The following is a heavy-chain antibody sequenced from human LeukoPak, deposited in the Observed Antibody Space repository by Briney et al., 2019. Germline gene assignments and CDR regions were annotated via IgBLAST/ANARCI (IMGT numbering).Heavy chain of an antibody. CDR3: ARAPGVFDYDFWSGQTRSYYYHYGMDV. CDR1: GGSISSYY. V-gene: IGHV4-59*01. J-gene: IGHJ6*02. CDR2: IYYSGST. D-gene: IGHD3-3*01. Sequence: SETLSLTCTVSGGSISSYYWSWIRQPPGKGLEWIGYIYYSGSTNYNPSLKSRVTISVDTSKNQFSLKLSSVTAADTAVYYCARAPGVFDYDFWSGQTRSYYYHYGMDVWGQGTTVTVSS.